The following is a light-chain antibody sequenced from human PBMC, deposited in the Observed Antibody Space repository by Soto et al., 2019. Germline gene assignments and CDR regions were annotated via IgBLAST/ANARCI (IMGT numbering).Light chain of an antibody. Sequence: EIVMTQSPATLSVSPGERATLSCRASQSVSSNLAWYQQKPGQAPRLLIHGASTRATGLPARFSGSGSGTEFTLTISSLQSEDFVIYYCQQYNHWPYTFGQGTKLEIK. J-gene: IGKJ2*01. CDR2: GAS. CDR3: QQYNHWPYT. CDR1: QSVSSN. V-gene: IGKV3-15*01.